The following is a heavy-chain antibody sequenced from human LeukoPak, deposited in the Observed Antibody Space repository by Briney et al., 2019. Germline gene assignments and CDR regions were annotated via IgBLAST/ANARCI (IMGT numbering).Heavy chain of an antibody. V-gene: IGHV3-9*01. CDR2: ISWNSGSI. J-gene: IGHJ5*02. CDR1: GFTFDDYA. CDR3: AKGGYNWNPFDP. D-gene: IGHD1-20*01. Sequence: GGSLRLSCAASGFTFDDYAMHWVRQAPGKGLEWVSGISWNSGSIGYADSVKGRFTISRDNAKNSLYLQMNSLRAEDTALYYCAKGGYNWNPFDPWGQGTLVTVSS.